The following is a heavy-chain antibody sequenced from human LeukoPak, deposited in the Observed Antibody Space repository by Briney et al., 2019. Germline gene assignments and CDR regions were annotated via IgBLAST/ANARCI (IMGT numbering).Heavy chain of an antibody. V-gene: IGHV1-18*01. CDR1: GGTFSSYA. Sequence: ASVKVSCKASGGTFSSYAISWVRQAPGQGLEWMGWISAYNGNTNYAQKLQGRVTMTTDTSTSTAYMELRSLRSDDTAVYYCARVLSRTAYYDFWSGYDYFDYWGQGTLVTVSS. D-gene: IGHD3-3*01. J-gene: IGHJ4*02. CDR2: ISAYNGNT. CDR3: ARVLSRTAYYDFWSGYDYFDY.